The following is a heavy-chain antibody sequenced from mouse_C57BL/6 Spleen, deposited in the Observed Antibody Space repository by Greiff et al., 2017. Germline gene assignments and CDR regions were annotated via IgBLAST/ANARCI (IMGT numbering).Heavy chain of an antibody. J-gene: IGHJ3*01. CDR3: ARRDSEAY. V-gene: IGHV5-6*02. Sequence: EVMLVESGGDLVKPGGSLKLSCAASGFTFSSYGMSWVRQTPDKRLEWVATISSGGSYTYYPDSVKGRFTISRDNAKNTLYLQMSSLKSEDTAMYYCARRDSEAYWGQGTLVTVSA. CDR1: GFTFSSYG. CDR2: ISSGGSYT.